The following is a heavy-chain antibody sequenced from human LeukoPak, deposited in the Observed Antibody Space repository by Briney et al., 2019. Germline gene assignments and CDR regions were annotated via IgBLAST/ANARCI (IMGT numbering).Heavy chain of an antibody. CDR3: ARVRIYDDYVYWYLDL. V-gene: IGHV3-53*01. J-gene: IGHJ2*01. Sequence: PGGSLRLSCAASGFTVSNNYMSWVRQAPGKGLEWVSVIYSGGDTYYADSVKGRFTISRDNSKNTLYLQMNSLRAEDTAVYYCARVRIYDDYVYWYLDLWGRGTLITVSS. CDR2: IYSGGDT. CDR1: GFTVSNNY. D-gene: IGHD4-17*01.